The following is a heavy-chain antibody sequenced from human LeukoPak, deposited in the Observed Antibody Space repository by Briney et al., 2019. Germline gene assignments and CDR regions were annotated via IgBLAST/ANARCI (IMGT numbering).Heavy chain of an antibody. CDR1: GFTFSSYA. CDR3: AGDIEWLDIYYYYYGMDV. V-gene: IGHV3-30-3*01. Sequence: GGSLRLSCAASGFTFSSYAMHWVRQAPGKGLEWVAVISYDGSNKYYADSVKGRFTISRDNSKNTLYLQMNSLRAEDTAVYYCAGDIEWLDIYYYYYGMDVWGQGTTVTVSS. J-gene: IGHJ6*02. CDR2: ISYDGSNK. D-gene: IGHD6-19*01.